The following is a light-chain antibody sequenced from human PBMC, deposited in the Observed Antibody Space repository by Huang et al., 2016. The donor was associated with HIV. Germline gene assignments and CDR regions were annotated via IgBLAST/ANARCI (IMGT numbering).Light chain of an antibody. Sequence: DIVMTQSPDSLAVSLGGRATSNCKSSQSVFFSSTNKNHLAWYQQKPGQPPRLLIYWASTRESWVPDRFSGSGSETDFTLTINSLQAEDVAVYHCQQYADIPTFGGGTKVEIK. J-gene: IGKJ4*01. CDR1: QSVFFSSTNKNH. CDR2: WAS. V-gene: IGKV4-1*01. CDR3: QQYADIPT.